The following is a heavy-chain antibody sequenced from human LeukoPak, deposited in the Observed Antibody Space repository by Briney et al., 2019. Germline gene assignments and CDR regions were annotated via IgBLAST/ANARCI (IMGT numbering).Heavy chain of an antibody. CDR3: AIGTYYYDTSGYYYFDY. J-gene: IGHJ4*02. CDR1: GGTFSTYA. Sequence: ASVKVSCKASGGTFSTYAISWVRQAPGQGLEWMGGIIPIFGTANYAQKFQGRVTITADESTSTACMELSSLRSEDTAVYYCAIGTYYYDTSGYYYFDYWGQGTLVTVSS. V-gene: IGHV1-69*13. CDR2: IIPIFGTA. D-gene: IGHD3-22*01.